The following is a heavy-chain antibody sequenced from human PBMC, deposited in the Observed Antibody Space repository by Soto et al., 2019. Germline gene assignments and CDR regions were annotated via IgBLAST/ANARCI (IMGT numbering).Heavy chain of an antibody. J-gene: IGHJ6*02. CDR3: ARDRGGYDFSLNYYYYGMDV. D-gene: IGHD5-12*01. V-gene: IGHV3-30-3*01. CDR1: GFPLSNYW. Sequence: GGSLRLSCAASGFPLSNYWMHWVRQAPGKGLEWVAVISYDGSNKYYADSVKGRFTISRDNSKNTLYLQMNSLRAEDTAVYYCARDRGGYDFSLNYYYYGMDVWGQGTTVTVSS. CDR2: ISYDGSNK.